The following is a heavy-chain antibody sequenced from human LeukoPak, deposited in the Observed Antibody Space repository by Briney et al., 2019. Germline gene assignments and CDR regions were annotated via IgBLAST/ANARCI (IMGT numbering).Heavy chain of an antibody. J-gene: IGHJ4*02. CDR3: AKDGARSSGWIDY. CDR2: ISYDGSNK. V-gene: IGHV3-30*18. D-gene: IGHD6-19*01. Sequence: GSLRLSCAASGFTFSSYGMHWVRQAPGKGLEWVAVISYDGSNKYYADSVKGRFTISRDNSKNTLYLQMNSLRAEDTAVYYCAKDGARSSGWIDYWGQGTLVTVSS. CDR1: GFTFSSYG.